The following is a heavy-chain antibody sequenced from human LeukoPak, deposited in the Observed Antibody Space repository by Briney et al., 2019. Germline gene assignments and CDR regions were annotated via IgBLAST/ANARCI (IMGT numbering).Heavy chain of an antibody. Sequence: GGSLRLSCAASGFTFSNYGMSWVRQAPGKGLEWVSAISGSAGSTYYADSVKGRFTISRDNSKNTLYLQMNSLRVEDTAVYYCAKGNKGGMIVPGERPKYFQHWGQGTLVTVSS. J-gene: IGHJ1*01. CDR3: AKGNKGGMIVPGERPKYFQH. CDR2: ISGSAGST. D-gene: IGHD3-10*01. CDR1: GFTFSNYG. V-gene: IGHV3-23*01.